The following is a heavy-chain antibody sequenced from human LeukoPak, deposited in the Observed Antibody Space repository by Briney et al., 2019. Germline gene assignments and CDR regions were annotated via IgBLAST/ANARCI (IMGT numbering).Heavy chain of an antibody. CDR2: IYSGGST. CDR3: ARVGEGDIAAAGIAWFDP. D-gene: IGHD6-13*01. CDR1: GFTVSSNY. J-gene: IGHJ5*02. V-gene: IGHV3-66*02. Sequence: GGSLRLSCAASGFTVSSNYMSWVRQAPGKGLEWVSVIYSGGSTYYADSVKGRFTISRDNSKDTLYLQMNSLRAEDTAVYYCARVGEGDIAAAGIAWFDPWGQGTLVTVSS.